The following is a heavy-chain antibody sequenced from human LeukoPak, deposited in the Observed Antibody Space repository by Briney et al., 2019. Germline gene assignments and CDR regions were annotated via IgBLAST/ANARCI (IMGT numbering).Heavy chain of an antibody. CDR3: ATLHRRHYYGSGSFDY. CDR1: GGSFSGYY. CDR2: INHSGST. Sequence: PSETLSLTCAVYGGSFSGYYWSWIRQPPGKGLEWIGEINHSGSTNYNPSLKSRVTISVDTSKNQFSLKLSSVTAADTAVYYCATLHRRHYYGSGSFDYWGQGTLVTVSS. V-gene: IGHV4-34*01. J-gene: IGHJ4*02. D-gene: IGHD3-10*01.